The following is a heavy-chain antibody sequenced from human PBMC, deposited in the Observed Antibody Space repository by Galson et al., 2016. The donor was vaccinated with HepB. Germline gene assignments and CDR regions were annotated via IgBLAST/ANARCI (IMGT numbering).Heavy chain of an antibody. CDR1: GYAFSSYG. Sequence: SVKVSCKASGYAFSSYGISWVRQAPGGGLEWMGWISAYNGNTDYAQKVQGRVTMTTDTSTSTAYMELRSLRSEDTAVYYCARGPGNYYFDYWGQGTLVTVSS. J-gene: IGHJ4*02. D-gene: IGHD1-7*01. CDR2: ISAYNGNT. CDR3: ARGPGNYYFDY. V-gene: IGHV1-18*01.